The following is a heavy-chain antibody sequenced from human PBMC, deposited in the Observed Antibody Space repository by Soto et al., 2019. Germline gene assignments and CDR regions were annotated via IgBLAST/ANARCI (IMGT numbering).Heavy chain of an antibody. V-gene: IGHV1-18*04. D-gene: IGHD2-15*01. CDR1: GYTFTSYG. J-gene: IGHJ6*02. CDR3: ARFSGGSYNTYYFYYGMDV. CDR2: ISAYNGNT. Sequence: GASVKVSCEASGYTFTSYGISWVLQAPGQGLDWMGWISAYNGNTKYAQDLQGRVTMTTDTSTSTAYMELRSLRSDDTAMYYCARFSGGSYNTYYFYYGMDVWGQGTTVTVSS.